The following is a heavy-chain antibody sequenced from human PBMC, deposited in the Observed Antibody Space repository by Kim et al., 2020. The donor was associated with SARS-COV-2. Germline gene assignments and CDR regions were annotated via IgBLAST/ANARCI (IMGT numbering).Heavy chain of an antibody. V-gene: IGHV4-34*01. CDR3: ARGHSTSGYDY. Sequence: NENPSLQGRVTLSVDTSNNQFSLRLSSVTAADTAIYYCARGHSTSGYDYWGQGALVTVSS. D-gene: IGHD2-2*01. J-gene: IGHJ4*02.